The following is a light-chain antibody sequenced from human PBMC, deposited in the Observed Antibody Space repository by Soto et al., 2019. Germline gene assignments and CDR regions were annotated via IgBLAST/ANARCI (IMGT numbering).Light chain of an antibody. CDR1: RSNLGAGYD. V-gene: IGLV1-40*01. CDR2: AND. CDR3: QSYDSSLSGVV. J-gene: IGLJ2*01. Sequence: QSVLTQPPSVSGAPGQRVTISCTGSRSNLGAGYDVHWYQHLPGTAPKLFIYANDNRPSGVPDRSSGSKSDTSASLAITGLQAEDEADYYCQSYDSSLSGVVFGGGTKLTVL.